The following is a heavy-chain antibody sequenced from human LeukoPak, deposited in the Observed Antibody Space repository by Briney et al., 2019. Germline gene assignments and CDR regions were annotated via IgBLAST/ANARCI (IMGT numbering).Heavy chain of an antibody. CDR1: GYTFTSYG. J-gene: IGHJ4*02. CDR2: ISAYNGNT. D-gene: IGHD3-3*01. Sequence: ASVKDSCKASGYTFTSYGITWVREAPGQGLEWMGWISAYNGNTNYAQKLQGRVAMTTDTSTSTAYMELRSLRSDDTAVYYCARDEEWLPLDYWGQGTLVTVSS. V-gene: IGHV1-18*01. CDR3: ARDEEWLPLDY.